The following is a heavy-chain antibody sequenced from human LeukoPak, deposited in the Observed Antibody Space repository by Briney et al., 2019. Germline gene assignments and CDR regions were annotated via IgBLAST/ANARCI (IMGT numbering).Heavy chain of an antibody. D-gene: IGHD4-17*01. CDR2: ISHIGRT. V-gene: IGHV4-59*11. Sequence: SETLSLTCAVSGDSFSSHYWTWIRQSPGTGLEWLGYISHIGRTNYNPSLKSRVTISIDTSKNQFSLKLRSVTAADTAVYYCARDLVTVTKGFDIWGQGTMVSVSS. CDR1: GDSFSSHY. J-gene: IGHJ3*02. CDR3: ARDLVTVTKGFDI.